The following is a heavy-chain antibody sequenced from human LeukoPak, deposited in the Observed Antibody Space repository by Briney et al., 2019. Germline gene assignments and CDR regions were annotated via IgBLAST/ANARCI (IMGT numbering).Heavy chain of an antibody. D-gene: IGHD2-2*01. V-gene: IGHV4-34*01. J-gene: IGHJ6*02. CDR3: ARIVVVPAARYYYYGMDV. CDR1: GGSFSGYY. CDR2: INHSGST. Sequence: SETLSLTCAVYGGSFSGYYWSWIRRPPGKGLEWIGEINHSGSTNYNPSLKSRVTISVDTSKNQFSLKLSSVTAADTAVYYCARIVVVPAARYYYYGMDVWGQGTTVTVSS.